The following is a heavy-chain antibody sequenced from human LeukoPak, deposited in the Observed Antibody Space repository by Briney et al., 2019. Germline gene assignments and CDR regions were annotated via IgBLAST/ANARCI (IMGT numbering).Heavy chain of an antibody. Sequence: GGSLRLSCAASGFTFSIYGMHWVRQAPGKGLEWVAFIEYDGTDTHFADSVRGRFTISRDNSEDTLYLQIITLRAVDTAVYYCLVVVITQDYWGQGTLVTVSS. J-gene: IGHJ4*02. V-gene: IGHV3-30*02. CDR2: IEYDGTDT. CDR1: GFTFSIYG. D-gene: IGHD3-22*01. CDR3: LVVVITQDY.